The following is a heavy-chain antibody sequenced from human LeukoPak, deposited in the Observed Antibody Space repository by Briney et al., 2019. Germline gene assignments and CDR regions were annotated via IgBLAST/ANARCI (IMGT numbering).Heavy chain of an antibody. CDR1: GGSISSYY. V-gene: IGHV4-59*12. D-gene: IGHD3-22*01. J-gene: IGHJ3*02. CDR3: ARTPEYYDSSGYAFDI. CDR2: IYYSGST. Sequence: PSETLSLTCTVSGGSISSYYWSWIRQPPGKGLEWIGYIYYSGSTNYNPSLKSRVTISVDTSKNQFSLKLSSVTAADTAVYYCARTPEYYDSSGYAFDIWGQGTMVTVSS.